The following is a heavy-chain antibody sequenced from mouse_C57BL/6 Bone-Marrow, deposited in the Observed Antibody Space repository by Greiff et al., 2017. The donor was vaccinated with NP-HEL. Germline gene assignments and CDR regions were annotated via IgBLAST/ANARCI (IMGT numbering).Heavy chain of an antibody. Sequence: EVQGVESGGGLVQPKGSLKLSCAASGFTFNTYAMHWVRQAPGKGLEWVARIRSKSSNYATYYADSVKDRFTISRDDSQSMLYLQMNNLKTEDTAMYYCVRDRDYYGSSLYAMDYWGQGTSVTVSS. CDR3: VRDRDYYGSSLYAMDY. D-gene: IGHD1-1*01. CDR2: IRSKSSNYAT. V-gene: IGHV10-3*01. J-gene: IGHJ4*01. CDR1: GFTFNTYA.